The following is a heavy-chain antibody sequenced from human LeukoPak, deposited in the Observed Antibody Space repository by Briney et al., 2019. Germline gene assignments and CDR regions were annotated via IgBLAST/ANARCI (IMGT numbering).Heavy chain of an antibody. J-gene: IGHJ6*02. CDR1: GFTFSSYE. CDR3: ARRYSSGWSYYYYGMDV. D-gene: IGHD6-19*01. V-gene: IGHV3-48*03. Sequence: GGSLRLSCAASGFTFSSYEMNWVRQAPGKGREWVSYISSSGSTIYYADSVKGRFTISRDNAKNSLYLQMNSLRAEDTAVYYCARRYSSGWSYYYYGMDVWGQGTTVTVSS. CDR2: ISSSGSTI.